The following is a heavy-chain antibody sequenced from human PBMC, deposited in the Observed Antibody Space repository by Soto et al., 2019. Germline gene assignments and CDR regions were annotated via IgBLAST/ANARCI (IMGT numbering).Heavy chain of an antibody. J-gene: IGHJ3*01. V-gene: IGHV3-11*06. CDR3: ARGGGCGGVCYSSAFDV. D-gene: IGHD2-21*02. CDR1: GFTFSDYY. Sequence: GGSLRLSCAASGFTFSDYYISWIRQAPWKGLEWVSYISSSSIYTNYAASVKGRFTISRDNAKNSLYLQMNSMRAEDTAVYYCARGGGCGGVCYSSAFDVWGDGTTV. CDR2: ISSSSIYT.